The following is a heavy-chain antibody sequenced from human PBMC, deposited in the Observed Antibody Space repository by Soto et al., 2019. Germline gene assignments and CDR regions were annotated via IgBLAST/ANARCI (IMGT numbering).Heavy chain of an antibody. Sequence: SETLSLTCTVSGGSISSYYWSWIRQPPGKGLEWIGYIYYSGSTNYNPSLKSRVTISVDTSKNQFSLKLSSVTAADTAVYYCARGRTSIAVAAIFDYWGQGTLVTVSS. D-gene: IGHD6-19*01. CDR2: IYYSGST. CDR3: ARGRTSIAVAAIFDY. CDR1: GGSISSYY. V-gene: IGHV4-59*01. J-gene: IGHJ4*02.